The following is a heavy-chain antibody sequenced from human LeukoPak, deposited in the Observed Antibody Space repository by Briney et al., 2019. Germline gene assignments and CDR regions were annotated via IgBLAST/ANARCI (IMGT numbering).Heavy chain of an antibody. CDR2: ISYDGSNK. CDR3: AKEGDDPYFDY. V-gene: IGHV3-30*18. D-gene: IGHD3-16*01. Sequence: GRSLRLSCAAPGFTFSSYGMHWVRQAPGKGLEWVAVISYDGSNKYYADSVKGRFTISRDNSKNTLYLQMNSLRAEDTAVYYCAKEGDDPYFDYWGQGTLVTVSS. J-gene: IGHJ4*02. CDR1: GFTFSSYG.